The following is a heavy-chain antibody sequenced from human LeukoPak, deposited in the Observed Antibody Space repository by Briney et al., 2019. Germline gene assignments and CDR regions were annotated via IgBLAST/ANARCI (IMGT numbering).Heavy chain of an antibody. CDR3: ARDSSGWYYFDY. CDR1: GGTFSSYA. D-gene: IGHD6-19*01. Sequence: SVKVSCKASGGTFSSYAISWVRQAPGQGLEWMGRIITIFGTANYAQKFQGRVTITTDESTSTAYMELSSLRSEDTAAYYCARDSSGWYYFDYWGQATMVTVSS. V-gene: IGHV1-69*05. CDR2: IITIFGTA. J-gene: IGHJ4*02.